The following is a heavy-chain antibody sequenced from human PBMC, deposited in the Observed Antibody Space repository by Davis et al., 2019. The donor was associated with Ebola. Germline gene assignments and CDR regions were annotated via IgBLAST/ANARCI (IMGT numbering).Heavy chain of an antibody. Sequence: HSQTLSLTCAISVDSVSVSSGAWNWIRQSPSRGLEWLARTYYSSKWYNDYAASVKSRITVNPDTSKNQFSLLLNSVTPEDTAIYFCARGWFRSGMDVWGQGTTVTVSS. CDR2: TYYSSKWYN. D-gene: IGHD3-10*01. CDR1: VDSVSVSSGA. V-gene: IGHV6-1*01. J-gene: IGHJ6*02. CDR3: ARGWFRSGMDV.